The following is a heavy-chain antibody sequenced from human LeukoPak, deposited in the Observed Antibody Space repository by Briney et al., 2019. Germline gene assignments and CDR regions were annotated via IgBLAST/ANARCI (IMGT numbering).Heavy chain of an antibody. J-gene: IGHJ3*02. CDR1: GFTFGSYS. CDR3: ARATGGKMEDAFDI. D-gene: IGHD2-15*01. CDR2: ISSSSSYI. V-gene: IGHV3-21*01. Sequence: GGSLRLSCAASGFTFGSYSMNWVRQAPGKGLEWVPSISSSSSYIYYADSVKGRFTISRDNAKNSLYLQMNSLRAEDTAVYYCARATGGKMEDAFDIWGQGTMVTVSS.